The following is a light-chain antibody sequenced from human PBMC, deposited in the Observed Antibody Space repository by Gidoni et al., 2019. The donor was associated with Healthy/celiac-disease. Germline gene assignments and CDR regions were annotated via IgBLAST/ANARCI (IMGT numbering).Light chain of an antibody. CDR1: QSVRSY. J-gene: IGKJ4*01. V-gene: IGKV3-11*01. CDR2: DAS. Sequence: EIVLPQSPATLSLSTGERATLSCRSSQSVRSYVAWYQQKPCQAPRLLIYDASNRATGIPARFSGSGFGTDFTLTISSLEPEDFAVYYCQQRSNWPLTFGGGTKVEIK. CDR3: QQRSNWPLT.